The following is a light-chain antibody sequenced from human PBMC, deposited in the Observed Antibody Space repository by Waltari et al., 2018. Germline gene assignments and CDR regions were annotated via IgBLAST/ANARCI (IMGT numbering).Light chain of an antibody. V-gene: IGKV3-20*01. CDR3: QQYGGSPPLT. Sequence: EIVLTQSPGTLSLSPGERATLSCRASQSVSRSYLAWYQQKPGQTPRLLIFGASSRAPGIPDRFSGSGSGTDFTLTVSRLEPEDFVVYYCQQYGGSPPLTFGGGTKLEIK. CDR1: QSVSRSY. CDR2: GAS. J-gene: IGKJ4*01.